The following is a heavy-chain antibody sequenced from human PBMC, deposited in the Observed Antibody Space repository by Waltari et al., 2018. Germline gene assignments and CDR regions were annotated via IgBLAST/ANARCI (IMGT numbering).Heavy chain of an antibody. CDR2: IWYDGSNK. V-gene: IGHV3-33*01. CDR3: ARGGPVNQESLDI. Sequence: QVQLVESGGGVVQPGMSLRLSCAASGFPFSFYGMHWVRQAPGKGLEWVATIWYDGSNKYYGESVKGRLTVSRDNSKNTLFLQMDSLRAEDTAVYYCARGGPVNQESLDIWGRGTMVTVSS. CDR1: GFPFSFYG. J-gene: IGHJ3*02.